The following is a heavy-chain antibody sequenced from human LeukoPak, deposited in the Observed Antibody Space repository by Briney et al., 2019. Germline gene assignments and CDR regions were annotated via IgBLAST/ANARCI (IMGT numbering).Heavy chain of an antibody. J-gene: IGHJ4*02. CDR1: GFAFSSHW. Sequence: GGSLRLSCVASGFAFSSHWMNWVREAPGKGLEWVANIKQGGREKNYVDSVKGRFTVSRDDAMNSLYLQMNSLGAEDTAIYYCARGPNYGARTDYLDYWGQGTLVTVSS. D-gene: IGHD4-17*01. CDR3: ARGPNYGARTDYLDY. CDR2: IKQGGREK. V-gene: IGHV3-7*03.